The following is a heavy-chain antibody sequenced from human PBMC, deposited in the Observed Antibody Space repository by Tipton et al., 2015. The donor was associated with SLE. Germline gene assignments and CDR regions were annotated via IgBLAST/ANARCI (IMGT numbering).Heavy chain of an antibody. D-gene: IGHD1-1*01. CDR1: GFAFSSYN. Sequence: SLRLSCAASGFAFSSYNMNWVRQTPGKGLEWVSAISSGSNYKYYADSVKGRFTISRDNARNSVFLQMNSLRAEDTAVYYCVRATTGTRMDVWGQGTTVTVSS. J-gene: IGHJ6*02. V-gene: IGHV3-21*06. CDR3: VRATTGTRMDV. CDR2: ISSGSNYK.